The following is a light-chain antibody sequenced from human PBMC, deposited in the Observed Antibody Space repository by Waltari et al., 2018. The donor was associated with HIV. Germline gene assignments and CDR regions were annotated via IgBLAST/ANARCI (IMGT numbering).Light chain of an antibody. Sequence: DIVLTQSPGTLSLSPGERATLSCRASQSVSSPYIAWYQQKPGQAPRLLIYDASTMATGIPDRFTGSGSGTDFTLTISRLEPEDFAVYYCQYYGRSPLTFGGGTKVEIK. CDR3: QYYGRSPLT. J-gene: IGKJ4*01. CDR2: DAS. V-gene: IGKV3-20*01. CDR1: QSVSSPY.